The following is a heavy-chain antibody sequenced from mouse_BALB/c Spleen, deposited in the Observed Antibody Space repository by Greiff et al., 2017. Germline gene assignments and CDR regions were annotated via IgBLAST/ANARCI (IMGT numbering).Heavy chain of an antibody. J-gene: IGHJ3*01. V-gene: IGHV14-4*02. D-gene: IGHD4-1*01. CDR1: GFNIKDYY. CDR3: NAWEGAWFAY. CDR2: IDPENGDT. Sequence: EVQLQESGAELVRSGASVKLSCTASGFNIKDYYMHWVKQRPEQGLEWIGWIDPENGDTEYAPKFQGKATMTADTSSNTAYLQLSSLTSEDTAVYYCNAWEGAWFAYWGQGTLVTVSA.